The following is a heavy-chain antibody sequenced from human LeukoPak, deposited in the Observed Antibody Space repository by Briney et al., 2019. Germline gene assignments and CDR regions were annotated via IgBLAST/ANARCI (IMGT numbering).Heavy chain of an antibody. Sequence: ASVTVSCKASGYTFTSYGISWVRQAPGQGLEWMGWISAYNGNTNYAQKLQGRVTMTTDTSTSTAYMELRSLRSDDTAVYYCARERPYCSSTSCYSAPPKNWFDPWGQGTLVTVSS. CDR3: ARERPYCSSTSCYSAPPKNWFDP. D-gene: IGHD2-2*01. V-gene: IGHV1-18*01. J-gene: IGHJ5*02. CDR1: GYTFTSYG. CDR2: ISAYNGNT.